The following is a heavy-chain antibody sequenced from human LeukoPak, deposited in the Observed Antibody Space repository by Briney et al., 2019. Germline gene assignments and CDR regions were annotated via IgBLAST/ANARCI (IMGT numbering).Heavy chain of an antibody. CDR2: IKQDASAK. CDR1: GFNFNMFW. CDR3: AKDGVGPSNINYFDY. V-gene: IGHV3-7*03. D-gene: IGHD1-26*01. Sequence: GGSLRLSCVASGFNFNMFWMSWVRQAPGKGLEWVTNIKQDASAKFYVGSARGRFDISRDNARKSVFLQMNSLRAEDTALYYCAKDGVGPSNINYFDYWGQGTLVTVSS. J-gene: IGHJ4*02.